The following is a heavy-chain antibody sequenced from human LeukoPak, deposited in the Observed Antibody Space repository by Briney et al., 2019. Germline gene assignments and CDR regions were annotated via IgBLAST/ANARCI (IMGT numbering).Heavy chain of an antibody. V-gene: IGHV3-23*01. CDR3: AKSWYSGTYFVDY. CDR1: GFTFSSYG. CDR2: ISGSGDST. J-gene: IGHJ4*02. Sequence: PWGSLRLSCAASGFTFSSYGMSWVRQAPGKGLEWVSAISGSGDSTYYADSVKGRFTISRDNSKNTQYLQMNSLRAEDTAVYYCAKSWYSGTYFVDYWGQGTLVTVSS. D-gene: IGHD1-26*01.